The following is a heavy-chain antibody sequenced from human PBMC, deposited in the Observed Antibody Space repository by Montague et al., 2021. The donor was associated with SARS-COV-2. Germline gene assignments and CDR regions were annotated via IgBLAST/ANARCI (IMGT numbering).Heavy chain of an antibody. V-gene: IGHV3-30*09. J-gene: IGHJ4*02. CDR2: ISYDGSNK. CDR1: GFTFNNYA. CDR3: VRASLIKARIAVAGTTVY. D-gene: IGHD6-19*01. Sequence: SLILSFSASGFTFNNYAMHWVRQAPGKGLEWVAIISYDGSNKYYADSVKGRFAISRDSSKNTLYLQMNSLRAEDTAVYYCVRASLIKARIAVAGTTVYWGQGTLVTISS.